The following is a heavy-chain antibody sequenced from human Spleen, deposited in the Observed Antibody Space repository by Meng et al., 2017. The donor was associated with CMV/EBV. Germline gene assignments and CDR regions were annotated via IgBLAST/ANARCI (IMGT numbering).Heavy chain of an antibody. J-gene: IGHJ6*02. V-gene: IGHV4-61*01. CDR2: IYYSGST. D-gene: IGHD1-26*01. Sequence: GSLRLSCTVSGGSVSSGSYYWSWIRQPPGKGLEWIGYIYYSGSTNYNPSLKSRVTISVGTSKNQFSLKLSSVTAADTAVYYCARDPRSYSGSYYSYYYYGMDVWGQGTTVTVSS. CDR1: GGSVSSGSYY. CDR3: ARDPRSYSGSYYSYYYYGMDV.